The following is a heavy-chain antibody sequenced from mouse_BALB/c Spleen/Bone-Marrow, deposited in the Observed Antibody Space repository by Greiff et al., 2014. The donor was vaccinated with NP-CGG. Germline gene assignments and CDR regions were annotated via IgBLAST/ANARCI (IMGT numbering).Heavy chain of an antibody. D-gene: IGHD2-2*01. V-gene: IGHV3-8*02. CDR3: ARFGYDYALDY. Sequence: EVKLVESGPSLVKPSQTLSLTCSVTGDSITSGYWNWIRKFPGNKLEYMGYISYSGSTXXXPSLKSRISITRDTSKNQYYLQLKSVTTEDTATYYCARFGYDYALDYWGQGTSVTVSS. CDR2: ISYSGST. J-gene: IGHJ4*01. CDR1: GDSITSGY.